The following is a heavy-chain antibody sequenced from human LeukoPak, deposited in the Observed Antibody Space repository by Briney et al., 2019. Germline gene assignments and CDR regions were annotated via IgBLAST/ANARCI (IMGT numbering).Heavy chain of an antibody. CDR1: GGSISSGGYY. Sequence: PSQTLSLTCTVSGGSISSGGYYWSWIRQHPGEGLEWIGYIYYSGSTYYNPSLKSRVTISVDTSKNQFSLKLSSVTAADTAVYYCAREDSSGWNFDYWGQGTLVTVSS. J-gene: IGHJ4*02. D-gene: IGHD6-19*01. V-gene: IGHV4-31*03. CDR2: IYYSGST. CDR3: AREDSSGWNFDY.